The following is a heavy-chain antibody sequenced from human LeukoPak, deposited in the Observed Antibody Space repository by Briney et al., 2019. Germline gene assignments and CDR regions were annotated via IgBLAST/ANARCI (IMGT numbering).Heavy chain of an antibody. CDR1: GYSFTSYW. CDR3: ARQDYYGSGSYMWDNWFDP. J-gene: IGHJ5*02. D-gene: IGHD3-10*01. Sequence: GESLKISCKGSGYSFTSYWIGWVRQMPGKGLEWMGIIYPGDSDTRYSPSFQGQVTISADKSISTAYLQWSSLKASDTAMYYCARQDYYGSGSYMWDNWFDPWGQGTLVTVPS. CDR2: IYPGDSDT. V-gene: IGHV5-51*01.